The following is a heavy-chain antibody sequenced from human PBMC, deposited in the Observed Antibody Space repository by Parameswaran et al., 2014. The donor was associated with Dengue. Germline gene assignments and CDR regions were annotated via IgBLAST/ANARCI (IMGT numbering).Heavy chain of an antibody. CDR2: IYSGGST. CDR3: ARGYCSSTSCPYYYYGMDV. CDR1: GFTVSSNY. D-gene: IGHD2-2*01. Sequence: GESLKISCAASGFTVSSNYMSWVRQAPGKGLEWVSVIYSGGSTYYADSVKGRFTISRDNSKNTLYLQMNSLRAEDTAVYYCARGYCSSTSCPYYYYGMDVWGQGTTVTGLL. J-gene: IGHJ6*02. V-gene: IGHV3-53*01.